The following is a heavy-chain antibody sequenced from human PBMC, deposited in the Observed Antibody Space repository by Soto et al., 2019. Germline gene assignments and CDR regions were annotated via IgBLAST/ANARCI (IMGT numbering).Heavy chain of an antibody. CDR1: GFTFSSYG. D-gene: IGHD3-22*01. V-gene: IGHV3-33*01. CDR3: ARDHGIVVPPGAFDI. Sequence: GGSLRLSCAASGFTFSSYGMHWVRQAPGKGLEWVAVIWYDGSNKYYADSVKGRFTISRDNSKNTLYLQMNSLRAEDTAVYYCARDHGIVVPPGAFDIWGQGTMVSV. CDR2: IWYDGSNK. J-gene: IGHJ3*02.